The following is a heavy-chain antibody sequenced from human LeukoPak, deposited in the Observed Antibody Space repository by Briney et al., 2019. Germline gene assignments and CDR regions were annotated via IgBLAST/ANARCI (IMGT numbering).Heavy chain of an antibody. Sequence: GGSLRLSCVASGVMFSSYWMNWVRQAPGKGLVWVSRINCDGSSTNYADSVKGRFTISSDNTKNTLFLQMNSLRAEDTAVYYCARGPGAFDIWGQGTMVTVSA. V-gene: IGHV3-74*01. D-gene: IGHD2-2*01. J-gene: IGHJ3*02. CDR2: INCDGSST. CDR3: ARGPGAFDI. CDR1: GVMFSSYW.